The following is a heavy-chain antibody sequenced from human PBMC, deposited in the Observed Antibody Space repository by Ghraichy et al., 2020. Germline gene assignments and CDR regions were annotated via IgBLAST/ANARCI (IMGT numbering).Heavy chain of an antibody. Sequence: GGSLRLSCAASGFTFSSYWMHWVRQAPGKGLVWVSRINSDGSSTTYADFVKGQFTISRDNAKNTLYLQMNSLRAEDTAVYYCARETDRRQLVSHAFDIWGQGTIVTVSS. J-gene: IGHJ3*02. CDR3: ARETDRRQLVSHAFDI. CDR2: INSDGSST. V-gene: IGHV3-74*01. D-gene: IGHD6-6*01. CDR1: GFTFSSYW.